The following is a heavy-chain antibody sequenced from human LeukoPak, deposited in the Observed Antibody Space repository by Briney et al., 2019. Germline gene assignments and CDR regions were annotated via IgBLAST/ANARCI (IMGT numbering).Heavy chain of an antibody. D-gene: IGHD6-13*01. CDR1: GDSISSGSYY. Sequence: SETLSLTCTVSGDSISSGSYYWSWIRQPAGKGLEWIGRIYSNGDTKFHPSLKSRVTISLDTSKNQFSLKLSSATAADTAVYYCASRHSKQQPYYYYMDIWGKGTTVTVSS. CDR3: ASRHSKQQPYYYYMDI. CDR2: IYSNGDT. J-gene: IGHJ6*03. V-gene: IGHV4-61*02.